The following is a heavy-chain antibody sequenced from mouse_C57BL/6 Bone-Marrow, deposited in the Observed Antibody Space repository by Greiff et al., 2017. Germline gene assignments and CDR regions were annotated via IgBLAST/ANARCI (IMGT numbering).Heavy chain of an antibody. D-gene: IGHD1-2*01. CDR1: GFTFSSYG. J-gene: IGHJ2*01. Sequence: EVNVVESGGDLVKPGGSLKLSCAASGFTFSSYGMSWVRQTPDKRLEWVATISSGGSYTYYPDSVKGRFTISRDNAKNTLYLQMSSLKSEDTAMYYCARHEKVLRLDYWGQGTTLTVSS. CDR3: ARHEKVLRLDY. V-gene: IGHV5-6*01. CDR2: ISSGGSYT.